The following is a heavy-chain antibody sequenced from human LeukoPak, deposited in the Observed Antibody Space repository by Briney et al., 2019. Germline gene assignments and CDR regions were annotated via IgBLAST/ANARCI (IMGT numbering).Heavy chain of an antibody. Sequence: GESLKISCKGSGYNFTNYWIGWVRHLPGKGLEWMGIIYPGDSDTRYSPSFQGQVTISADKSISTAYLQWSSLKASDTAMYYCTRSIIAAGGGYYFDYWGQGTLVTVSS. J-gene: IGHJ4*02. CDR2: IYPGDSDT. CDR1: GYNFTNYW. CDR3: TRSIIAAGGGYYFDY. D-gene: IGHD6-13*01. V-gene: IGHV5-51*01.